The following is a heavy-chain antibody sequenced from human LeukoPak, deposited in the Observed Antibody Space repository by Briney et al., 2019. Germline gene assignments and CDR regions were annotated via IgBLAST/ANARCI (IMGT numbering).Heavy chain of an antibody. J-gene: IGHJ5*02. CDR3: ARVIAFNWFDP. D-gene: IGHD3-16*02. Sequence: PGGSLRLSCAASGFTFSSYEMNWVRQAPGKGLEWVSYISSSGSTIYYADSVKGRFTISRDNADNSLYLQMNSLRAEDTAVYYCARVIAFNWFDPWGQGTPVTVSS. CDR2: ISSSGSTI. CDR1: GFTFSSYE. V-gene: IGHV3-48*03.